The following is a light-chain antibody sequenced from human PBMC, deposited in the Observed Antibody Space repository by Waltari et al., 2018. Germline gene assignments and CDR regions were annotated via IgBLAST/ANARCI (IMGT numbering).Light chain of an antibody. J-gene: IGLJ3*02. CDR3: CSYAGSYTWV. CDR1: TNALGSYTY. CDR2: DVT. V-gene: IGLV2-11*01. Sequence: SALTQPRSVSGSPGQSVTISCTGTTNALGSYTYVSWYQQHPGKAPKLIILDVTKRPSGVPDRLSGSKSGNTASLTISGLRAEDEAEYYCCSYAGSYTWVFGGGTKLTVV.